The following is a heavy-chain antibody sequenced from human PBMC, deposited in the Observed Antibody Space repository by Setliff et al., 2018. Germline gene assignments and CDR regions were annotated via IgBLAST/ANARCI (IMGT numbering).Heavy chain of an antibody. CDR2: INHSGST. V-gene: IGHV4-34*01. Sequence: SETLSLTCAVYGGSFSAYYWSWIRQPPGKGLEWIGEINHSGSTIYNPSLKSRVTISVDTSKNQFSLMLNSVTAADTAVYYCARGADTVVAPYDAFDIWGQGTMVTVSS. D-gene: IGHD2-15*01. J-gene: IGHJ3*02. CDR1: GGSFSAYY. CDR3: ARGADTVVAPYDAFDI.